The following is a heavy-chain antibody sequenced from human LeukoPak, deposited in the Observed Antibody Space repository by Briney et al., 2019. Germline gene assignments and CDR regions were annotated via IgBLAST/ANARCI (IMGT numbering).Heavy chain of an antibody. CDR2: IYTSGST. V-gene: IGHV4-61*02. Sequence: SQTLSLTCTVSSGSISSGSYYWSWIRQPAGKGLEWIGRIYTSGSTNYNPSLKSRVTISVDTSKNQFSLRLSSVTAADTAIYYCARETAAAGSFIAINDYWGQGTLVTVSS. CDR1: SGSISSGSYY. D-gene: IGHD6-13*01. CDR3: ARETAAAGSFIAINDY. J-gene: IGHJ4*02.